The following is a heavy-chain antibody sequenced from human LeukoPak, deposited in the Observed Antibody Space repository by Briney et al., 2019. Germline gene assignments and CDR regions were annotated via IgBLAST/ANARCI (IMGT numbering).Heavy chain of an antibody. V-gene: IGHV3-33*01. CDR1: GFTFSSCG. J-gene: IGHJ5*02. D-gene: IGHD2-15*01. Sequence: GRSLRLSCAASGFTFSSCGMHWVRQAPGKGLEWVAVIWYDGSNKYYADSVKGRFTISRDNSKNTLYLQMNSLRAEDTAVYYCARDSGGGSFDPWGQGTLVTVSS. CDR3: ARDSGGGSFDP. CDR2: IWYDGSNK.